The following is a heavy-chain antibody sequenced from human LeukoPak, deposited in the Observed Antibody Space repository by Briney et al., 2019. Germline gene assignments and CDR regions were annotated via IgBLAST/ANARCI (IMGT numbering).Heavy chain of an antibody. J-gene: IGHJ4*02. CDR3: ARSGRTRYYLDYSGY. Sequence: GGSLRLSCAASGFTFSTYSMNWVRQAPGKGLEWVSSISSSGTYIYYADSVKGRFTISRDNAKNSLYLQMNSLRAEDTAVYYCARSGRTRYYLDYSGYWGQGTLVTVSS. CDR1: GFTFSTYS. CDR2: ISSSGTYI. V-gene: IGHV3-21*01. D-gene: IGHD3/OR15-3a*01.